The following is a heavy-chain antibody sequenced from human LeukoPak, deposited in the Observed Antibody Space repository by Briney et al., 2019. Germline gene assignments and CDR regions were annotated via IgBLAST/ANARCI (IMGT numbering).Heavy chain of an antibody. V-gene: IGHV4-59*01. CDR1: GGSISSYY. CDR3: ARVAARYVGMDV. J-gene: IGHJ6*02. CDR2: IYYSGST. D-gene: IGHD6-6*01. Sequence: PSETLSLTCTVSGGSISSYYWSWIRQPPGKGLEWIGYIYYSGSTNYNPSLKSRVTISVDTSKKQVSLNLSSVTAADTAVYYCARVAARYVGMDVWGQGTTVTVSS.